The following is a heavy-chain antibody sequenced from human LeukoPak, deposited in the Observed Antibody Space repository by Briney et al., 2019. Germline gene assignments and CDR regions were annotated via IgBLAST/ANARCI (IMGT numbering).Heavy chain of an antibody. CDR2: IYYSGST. J-gene: IGHJ6*03. V-gene: IGHV4-59*12. D-gene: IGHD1-26*01. Sequence: SETLSLTCTVSGVSISSYYWSWIRQPPGKGLEWIGYIYYSGSTNYNPSLKSRVTMSVDTSKNQFSLKLSSVTAADTAVYYCARDYYAYYYYYMDIWGKGTTVTVSS. CDR3: ARDYYAYYYYYMDI. CDR1: GVSISSYY.